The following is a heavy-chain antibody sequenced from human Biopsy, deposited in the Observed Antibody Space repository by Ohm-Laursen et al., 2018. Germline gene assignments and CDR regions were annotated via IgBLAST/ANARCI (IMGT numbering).Heavy chain of an antibody. Sequence: GTLSLTCSVSGDSVTKYYWSWIRQPPGKGLEWIGHIYYSVMTNYNPSLKSRVTISVDTSKNQFSLRLNSVTAADTAVYYCARATNSTGWPYYYFYGMDVWDQGTTVTVSS. D-gene: IGHD2/OR15-2a*01. CDR2: IYYSVMT. V-gene: IGHV4-59*02. J-gene: IGHJ6*02. CDR1: GDSVTKYY. CDR3: ARATNSTGWPYYYFYGMDV.